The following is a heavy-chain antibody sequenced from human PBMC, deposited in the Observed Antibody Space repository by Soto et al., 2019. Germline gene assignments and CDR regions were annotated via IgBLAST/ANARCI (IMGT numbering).Heavy chain of an antibody. D-gene: IGHD2-21*02. J-gene: IGHJ4*02. CDR2: ITSSGDST. Sequence: EVQLLESGGGLVAPGGSLRLSCAASGFTFSNYAMTWVRQAPGEGPEWVSGITSSGDSTYYADSVKGRFTISRDNSMNTLFLQMNSLRAEDTAVYYCAKGGDDYFDYWGQGTLVTVSS. V-gene: IGHV3-23*01. CDR3: AKGGDDYFDY. CDR1: GFTFSNYA.